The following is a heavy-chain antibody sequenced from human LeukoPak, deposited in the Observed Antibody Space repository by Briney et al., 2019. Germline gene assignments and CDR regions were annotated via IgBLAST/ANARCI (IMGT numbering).Heavy chain of an antibody. CDR2: IYYSGST. CDR3: AREAFNWFDP. Sequence: SETLSLTCTVSGGSISSYYWSWIPQPPGKGLEWIGYIYYSGSTNYNPSLKSRVTISVDTSKNQFSLKLSSVTAADTAVYYCAREAFNWFDPWGQGTLVTVSS. CDR1: GGSISSYY. J-gene: IGHJ5*02. V-gene: IGHV4-59*01.